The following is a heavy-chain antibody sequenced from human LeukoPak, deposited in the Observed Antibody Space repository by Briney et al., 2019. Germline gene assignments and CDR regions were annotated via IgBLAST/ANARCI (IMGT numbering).Heavy chain of an antibody. Sequence: GGSLRLSCAASGFTFSTYSMNWVRQAPGKGLEWVSSISSNNRYIYYADSVKGRFTISRDNSKNTLYLQMNSLRAEDTAVYYCAKGELLVYWGQGTLVTVSS. J-gene: IGHJ4*02. CDR1: GFTFSTYS. D-gene: IGHD1-26*01. CDR2: ISSNNRYI. V-gene: IGHV3-21*04. CDR3: AKGELLVY.